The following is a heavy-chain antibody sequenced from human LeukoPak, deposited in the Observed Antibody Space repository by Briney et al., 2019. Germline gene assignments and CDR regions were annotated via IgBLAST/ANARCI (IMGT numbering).Heavy chain of an antibody. Sequence: PSETLSLTCTVSGGSISSYYWSWIRQPAGKGLEWIGRIYTSGSTNYNPSLKSRVTISVDTSKNQFSLKLSSVTAADTAVYYCARDRGYDFWSGYPLPMYYFDYWGQGTLVTVSS. V-gene: IGHV4-4*07. CDR3: ARDRGYDFWSGYPLPMYYFDY. D-gene: IGHD3-3*01. CDR1: GGSISSYY. J-gene: IGHJ4*02. CDR2: IYTSGST.